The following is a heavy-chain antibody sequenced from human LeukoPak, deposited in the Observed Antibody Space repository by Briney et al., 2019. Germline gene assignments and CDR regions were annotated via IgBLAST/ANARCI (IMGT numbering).Heavy chain of an antibody. D-gene: IGHD1-26*01. CDR2: ISYDGSNK. CDR1: GFTFSSYG. J-gene: IGHJ4*02. V-gene: IGHV3-30*18. CDR3: AKGDYSGSYFFDY. Sequence: GGSLILSCAASGFTFSSYGMHWVRQAPGKGLEWVAVISYDGSNKYYADSVKGRFTISRDNSKNTLYLQMNSLRAEDTAVYYCAKGDYSGSYFFDYWGQGTLVTVSS.